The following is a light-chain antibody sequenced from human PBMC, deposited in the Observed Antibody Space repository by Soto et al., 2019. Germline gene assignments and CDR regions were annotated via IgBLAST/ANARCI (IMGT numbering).Light chain of an antibody. CDR1: QAMGKI. V-gene: IGKV1-33*01. CDR3: QHYDNLPSVT. Sequence: QMTQSPSSLFYPEGAEFTTPSKGSQAMGKILNWIKQKPGKPPKLLIYDASNLETGVPSRFSGSGSGTDFTFTISRLQPEDIATYYCQHYDNLPSVTFGQGTRLET. J-gene: IGKJ5*01. CDR2: DAS.